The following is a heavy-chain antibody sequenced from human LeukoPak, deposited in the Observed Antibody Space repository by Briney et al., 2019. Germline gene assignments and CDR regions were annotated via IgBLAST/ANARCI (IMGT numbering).Heavy chain of an antibody. J-gene: IGHJ6*03. V-gene: IGHV3-15*01. D-gene: IGHD3-9*01. CDR3: TTLYYDILTGYYRGYYYYYMDV. CDR1: GFTFSHAW. CDR2: VKSKTDGGTT. Sequence: GGSLRLSCAASGFTFSHAWMSWVRQAPGKGLEWVGRVKSKTDGGTTDYAAPVKGRFTISRDDSKNTLYLQMNSLKTEDTAVYYCTTLYYDILTGYYRGYYYYYMDVWGKGTTVTVSS.